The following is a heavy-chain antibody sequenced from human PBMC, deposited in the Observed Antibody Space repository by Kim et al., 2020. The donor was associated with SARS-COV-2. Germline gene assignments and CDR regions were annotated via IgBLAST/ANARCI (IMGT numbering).Heavy chain of an antibody. Sequence: SETLSLTCNVSVGSISGGGYYWTWIRKHPGKGLEWIGYIYYSGTTYYNPSLKSRITMSVDTSHNQFSLKLSSVTAADTAVYYCARSDSSGYYYDFWGQGTLVTVSS. V-gene: IGHV4-31*03. CDR2: IYYSGTT. J-gene: IGHJ4*02. CDR1: VGSISGGGYY. D-gene: IGHD5-12*01. CDR3: ARSDSSGYYYDF.